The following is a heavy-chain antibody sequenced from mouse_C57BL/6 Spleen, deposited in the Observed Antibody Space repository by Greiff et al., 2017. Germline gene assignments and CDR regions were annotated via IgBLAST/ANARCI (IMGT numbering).Heavy chain of an antibody. J-gene: IGHJ2*01. D-gene: IGHD1-1*01. V-gene: IGHV3-6*01. CDR2: ISYDGSN. CDR1: GYSITSGYY. Sequence: EVKLVESGPGLVKPSQSLSLTCSVTGYSITSGYYWNWIRQFPGNKLEWMGYISYDGSNNYNPSLKNRISITRDTSKNQFFLKLNSVTTEDTATYYCARGKANQYYFDYWGQGTTLTVSS. CDR3: ARGKANQYYFDY.